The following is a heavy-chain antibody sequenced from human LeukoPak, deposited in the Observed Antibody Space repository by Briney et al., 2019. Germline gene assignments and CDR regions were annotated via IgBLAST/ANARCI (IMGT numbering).Heavy chain of an antibody. J-gene: IGHJ4*02. CDR1: GFTFSTYA. V-gene: IGHV3-23*01. D-gene: IGHD2-15*01. CDR2: ISGDKPTT. Sequence: GGSLRLSCAASGFTFSTYAMSWVRQTPGKGLEWVASISGDKPTTYHANSVKGRFTISRDNSKNTLHLQMSGLRAEDTARYYCAKAPVGHCSGAFCYHFDTWGQGALVTVSS. CDR3: AKAPVGHCSGAFCYHFDT.